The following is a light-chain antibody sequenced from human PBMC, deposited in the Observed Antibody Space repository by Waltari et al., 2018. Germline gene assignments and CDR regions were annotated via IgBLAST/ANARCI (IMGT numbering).Light chain of an antibody. V-gene: IGKV4-1*01. J-gene: IGKJ2*03. Sequence: IVMTQSPASLAVSLGERATINCKANQSVFFSSTNKNYVAWYQQRPGQPPRLLLSWASIRESGVPDRVVGSGSGTDFTLTINSLQAEDVALYYCQHYYRTPYSFGQGTELEIK. CDR1: QSVFFSSTNKNY. CDR2: WAS. CDR3: QHYYRTPYS.